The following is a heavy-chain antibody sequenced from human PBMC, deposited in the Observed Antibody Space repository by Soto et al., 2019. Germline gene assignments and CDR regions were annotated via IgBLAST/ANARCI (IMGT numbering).Heavy chain of an antibody. V-gene: IGHV4-31*03. J-gene: IGHJ5*02. D-gene: IGHD3-3*01. CDR2: IYYSGST. CDR3: ARDSGSGYYTGIHWFDP. CDR1: GGSISSGGYY. Sequence: QVQLQESGPGLVKPSQTLSLTCTVSGGSISSGGYYWSWIRQHPGKGLEWIGYIYYSGSTYYNPSLKSRVTISVDTSKNQFSLKLSSVTAADTAVYYCARDSGSGYYTGIHWFDPWGQGTLVTVSS.